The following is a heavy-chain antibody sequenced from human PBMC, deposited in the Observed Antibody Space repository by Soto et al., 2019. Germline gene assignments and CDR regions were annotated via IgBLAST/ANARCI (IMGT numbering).Heavy chain of an antibody. CDR2: TFTGGST. CDR1: GFSVTTNY. J-gene: IGHJ6*02. D-gene: IGHD1-26*01. Sequence: ELQLVETGGGLIQPGGSLRLSCLASGFSVTTNYIIWVRQPPGKGLEWVSTTFTGGSTHYADSVKGRFSISRDNSKNTVYLQMNNLRVEDTAVYYCAKKPPSSIQGWACGMDVWGQGTTVSVSS. CDR3: AKKPPSSIQGWACGMDV. V-gene: IGHV3-53*02.